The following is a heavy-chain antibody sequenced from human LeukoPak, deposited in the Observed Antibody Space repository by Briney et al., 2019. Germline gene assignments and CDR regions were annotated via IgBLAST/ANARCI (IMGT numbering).Heavy chain of an antibody. D-gene: IGHD3-3*01. CDR2: IIPIFGTA. Sequence: GASVKVSCKASGGTFSSYAISWVRQAPGQGLEWMGGIIPIFGTANYTQKFQGRVTITADESTSTAYMELSSLRSEDTAVYYCATRSGYYDFWSGNSFFDYWGQGTLVTVSS. CDR3: ATRSGYYDFWSGNSFFDY. J-gene: IGHJ4*02. V-gene: IGHV1-69*13. CDR1: GGTFSSYA.